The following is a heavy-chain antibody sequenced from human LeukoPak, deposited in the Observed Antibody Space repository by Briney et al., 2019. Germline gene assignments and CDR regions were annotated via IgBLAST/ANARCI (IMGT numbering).Heavy chain of an antibody. J-gene: IGHJ4*02. CDR1: GFTFSSYW. CDR2: INSDGSST. D-gene: IGHD6-19*01. V-gene: IGHV3-74*01. CDR3: ARSHSSGWYGLGY. Sequence: PGGPLRLSCAASGFTFSSYWMHWVRQAPGKGLVWVSRINSDGSSTSYADSVKGRFTISRDNAKNTLYLQMNSLRAEDTAVYYCARSHSSGWYGLGYWGQGTLVTVSS.